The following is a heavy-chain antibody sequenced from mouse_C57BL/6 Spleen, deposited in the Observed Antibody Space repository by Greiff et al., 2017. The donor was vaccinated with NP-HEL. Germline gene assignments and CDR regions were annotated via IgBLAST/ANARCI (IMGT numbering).Heavy chain of an antibody. J-gene: IGHJ3*01. CDR3: NYGSFAY. D-gene: IGHD1-1*01. Sequence: EVKLLESGGGLVQPKGSLKLSCAASGFSFNTYAMNWVRQAPGKGLEWVARIRSKSNNYATYYADSVKDRFTISRDDSESMLYLQMNNLKTEDTAMYYCNYGSFAYWGQGTLVTVSA. V-gene: IGHV10-1*01. CDR1: GFSFNTYA. CDR2: IRSKSNNYAT.